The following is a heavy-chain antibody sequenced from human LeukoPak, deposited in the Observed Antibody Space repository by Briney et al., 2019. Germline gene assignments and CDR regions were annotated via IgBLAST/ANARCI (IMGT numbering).Heavy chain of an antibody. CDR3: ARGSVGYGDYSDY. Sequence: GGSLRLSCAASGFTFSSYGMHWVRQAPGKGLEWVAVIWYDGSNKYYADSVKGRFTIPRDNSKNTLYLQMNSLRAEDTAVYYCARGSVGYGDYSDYWGQGTLVTVSS. CDR2: IWYDGSNK. CDR1: GFTFSSYG. J-gene: IGHJ4*02. D-gene: IGHD4-17*01. V-gene: IGHV3-33*01.